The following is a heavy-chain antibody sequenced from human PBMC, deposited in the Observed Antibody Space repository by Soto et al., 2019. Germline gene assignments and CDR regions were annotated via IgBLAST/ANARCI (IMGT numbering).Heavy chain of an antibody. CDR1: AFTFNTCA. CDR3: AKGFIVVVTAIRPDDNFDV. Sequence: GGALRLSCAASAFTFNTCAMNWVRQPPGKGLEWVASISGSGGTTYDADSVKVRFTVSRDTSKNTLFLQMNSRSAEDTAVYYCAKGFIVVVTAIRPDDNFDVWGQGTMVTVSS. CDR2: ISGSGGTT. J-gene: IGHJ3*01. V-gene: IGHV3-23*01. D-gene: IGHD2-21*02.